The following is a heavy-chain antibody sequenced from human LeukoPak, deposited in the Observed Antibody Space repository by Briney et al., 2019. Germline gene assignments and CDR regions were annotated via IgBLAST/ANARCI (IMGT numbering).Heavy chain of an antibody. CDR3: ARTVAARPWRSYYMDV. D-gene: IGHD6-6*01. J-gene: IGHJ6*03. V-gene: IGHV4-4*08. CDR2: IYTSGST. Sequence: SETLSLTCTVSGGSISSYYWSWIRQPPGKGLEWIGRIYTSGSTNYNPSLKSRVTISVDTSKNQFSLKLSSVTAADTAVYYCARTVAARPWRSYYMDVWGKGTTVTVSS. CDR1: GGSISSYY.